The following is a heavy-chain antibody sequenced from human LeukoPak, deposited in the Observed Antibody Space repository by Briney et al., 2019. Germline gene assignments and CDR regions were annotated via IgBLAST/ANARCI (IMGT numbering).Heavy chain of an antibody. D-gene: IGHD2-15*01. Sequence: SETLSLTCTVSGGSISNSSYYWGWIRQPPGKGLEWIGSMYYSGSTYYNPSLKSRATISVDTSKNQFSLKLSSVTAARTSVYYCARQGRMGTVNPSEWGEGTLVTVSS. J-gene: IGHJ4*02. V-gene: IGHV4-39*01. CDR3: ARQGRMGTVNPSE. CDR2: MYYSGST. CDR1: GGSISNSSYY.